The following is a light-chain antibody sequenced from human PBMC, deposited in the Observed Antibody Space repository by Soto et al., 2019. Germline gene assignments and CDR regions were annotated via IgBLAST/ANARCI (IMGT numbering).Light chain of an antibody. CDR2: SAS. CDR1: QTISSH. J-gene: IGKJ4*01. V-gene: IGKV1-39*01. CDR3: QQYNSYPLT. Sequence: DIQMTQSPSSLSASVGDRVTITCRASQTISSHLNWYQQKPGIAPKLLIYSASSLQSGVPSRFSGSGSGTDFTLTISSLQPEDFATYYCQQYNSYPLTFGGGTKVDIK.